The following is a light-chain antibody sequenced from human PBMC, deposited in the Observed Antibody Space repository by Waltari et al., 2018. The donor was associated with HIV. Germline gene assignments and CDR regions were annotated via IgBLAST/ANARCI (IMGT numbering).Light chain of an antibody. CDR2: GAL. CDR1: QDISNS. CDR3: QQYYGVPLT. Sequence: DIQMTQSPSSLSPSIGDTVTIPCRASQDISNSVSSFHLQPGKAPKLLVHGALILQRGVPSRFSGSGSGTDYTLTITGLQAEDFATYFCQQYYGVPLTFGGGTRVDI. V-gene: IGKV1-NL1*01. J-gene: IGKJ4*01.